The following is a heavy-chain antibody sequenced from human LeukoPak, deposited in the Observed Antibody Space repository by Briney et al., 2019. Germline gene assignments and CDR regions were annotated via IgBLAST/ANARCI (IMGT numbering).Heavy chain of an antibody. CDR1: GASISSYY. Sequence: SSETLSLTCTVSGASISSYYWSWIRQPPGKGLEWIGYIDYSGSTNYTPSLKSRVTISVDTSKNQFSLKLSSVTAADTALYYCAREAWVSGDSKYRYYGIDVWDQGTTVTVSS. V-gene: IGHV4-59*01. J-gene: IGHJ6*02. D-gene: IGHD4-17*01. CDR2: IDYSGST. CDR3: AREAWVSGDSKYRYYGIDV.